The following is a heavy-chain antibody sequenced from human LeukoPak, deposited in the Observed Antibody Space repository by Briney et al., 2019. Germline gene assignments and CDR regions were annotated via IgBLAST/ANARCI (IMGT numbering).Heavy chain of an antibody. CDR2: ISSSSSTI. CDR3: ARETSLLTGYDLSGDDAFDI. CDR1: GFTFSSYS. D-gene: IGHD3-9*01. V-gene: IGHV3-48*04. J-gene: IGHJ3*02. Sequence: PGRSLRLSCAASGFTFSSYSMNWVRQAPGKGLEWVSYISSSSSTIYYADSVKGRFTISRDNAKNSLYLQMNSLRAEDTAVYYCARETSLLTGYDLSGDDAFDIWGQGTMVTVSS.